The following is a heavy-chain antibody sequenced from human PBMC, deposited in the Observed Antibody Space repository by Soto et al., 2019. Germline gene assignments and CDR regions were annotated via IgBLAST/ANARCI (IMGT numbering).Heavy chain of an antibody. CDR1: GGSISSGGYY. CDR2: IYYSGST. V-gene: IGHV4-30-4*01. Sequence: SETLSLTCTVSGGSISSGGYYWSWIRQPPGKGLEWIGYIYYSGSTYYNPSLKSRVTMSVDTSKNQFSLKLTSVTAADTAVYYCARVVYITSKRFLARWFDPWGQGTLVTVSS. J-gene: IGHJ5*02. D-gene: IGHD3-3*01. CDR3: ARVVYITSKRFLARWFDP.